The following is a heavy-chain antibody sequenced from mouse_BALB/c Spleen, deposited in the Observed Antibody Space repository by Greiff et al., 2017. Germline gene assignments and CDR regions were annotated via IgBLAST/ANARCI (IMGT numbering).Heavy chain of an antibody. V-gene: IGHV10-1*02. Sequence: EVQRVESGGGLVQPKGSLKLSCAASGFTFNTYAMNWVRQAPGKGLEWVARIRSKSNNYATYYADSVKDRFTISRDDSQSMLYLQMNNLKTEDTAMYYCVRQGITTAYWGQGTLVTVSA. CDR3: VRQGITTAY. CDR2: IRSKSNNYAT. D-gene: IGHD2-4*01. J-gene: IGHJ3*01. CDR1: GFTFNTYA.